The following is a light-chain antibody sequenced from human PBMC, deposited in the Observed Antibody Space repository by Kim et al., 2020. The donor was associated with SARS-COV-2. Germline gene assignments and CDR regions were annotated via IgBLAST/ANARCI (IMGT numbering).Light chain of an antibody. V-gene: IGKV1-27*01. Sequence: SVSVGDRVTITCRASQAIRKYVAWYQQRPGKIPKLLIHAVSTLQSGVPSRFSGGGSGTDFTLTIRGLQPEDVATYYCQTYDTVPYNFGQGTRLEI. CDR1: QAIRKY. CDR2: AVS. J-gene: IGKJ2*01. CDR3: QTYDTVPYN.